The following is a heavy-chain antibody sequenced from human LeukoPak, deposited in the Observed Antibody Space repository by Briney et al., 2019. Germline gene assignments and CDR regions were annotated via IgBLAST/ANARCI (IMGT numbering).Heavy chain of an antibody. Sequence: PGGSLRLSCSASGFTFRSYAMAWVRRAPGTGLGWVSAISNSGRNTYYADSVKGRFTISRDNSKNTLYLEMNSLRAEDTAVYYCSNWVEGARPSLDYWGQGALVTVSS. D-gene: IGHD6-6*01. CDR3: SNWVEGARPSLDY. CDR2: ISNSGRNT. V-gene: IGHV3-23*01. J-gene: IGHJ4*02. CDR1: GFTFRSYA.